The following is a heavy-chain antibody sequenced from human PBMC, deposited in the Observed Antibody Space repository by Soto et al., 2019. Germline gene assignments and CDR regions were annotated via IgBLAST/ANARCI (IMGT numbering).Heavy chain of an antibody. CDR2: INSDGSST. V-gene: IGHV3-74*01. J-gene: IGHJ4*02. CDR1: GFTFSSYW. CDR3: VRTSLVVAAATREDY. D-gene: IGHD2-15*01. Sequence: EVQLVESGGGLVQPGGSLRLSCAASGFTFSSYWMHWVRQAPGKGLVWVSRINSDGSSTSYADSVKGRFTISRDNAKNTLERQMNSLRAEDTAVYYCVRTSLVVAAATREDYWGQGTLVTVSS.